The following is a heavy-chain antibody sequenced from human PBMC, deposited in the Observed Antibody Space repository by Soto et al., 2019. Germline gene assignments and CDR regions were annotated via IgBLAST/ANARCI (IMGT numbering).Heavy chain of an antibody. CDR2: ISSSSSYI. CDR1: GFTFSSYS. Sequence: EVQLVESGGGLVKPGGSLRLSCAASGFTFSSYSMNWVRQAPGKGLEWVSSISSSSSYIYYADSVKGRFTISRDNAKNSLYLQMNSLRAEDTAVYYCARDLWLYYDFWSGYSYYYYGMDVWGQGTTVTVSS. J-gene: IGHJ6*02. CDR3: ARDLWLYYDFWSGYSYYYYGMDV. V-gene: IGHV3-21*01. D-gene: IGHD3-3*01.